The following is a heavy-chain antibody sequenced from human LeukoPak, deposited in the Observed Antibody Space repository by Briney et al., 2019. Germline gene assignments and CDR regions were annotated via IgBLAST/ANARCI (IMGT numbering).Heavy chain of an antibody. CDR3: ARDGDSSSWYWMNYYYGMDV. J-gene: IGHJ6*02. CDR1: GYTFTSYG. V-gene: IGHV1-18*01. D-gene: IGHD6-13*01. Sequence: ASVKVSCKASGYTFTSYGISWVRQAPGQGLEWMGWISAYNGNTNYAQKLQGRVTVTTDTSTSTAYMELRSLRSDDTAVYYCARDGDSSSWYWMNYYYGMDVWGQGTTVTVSS. CDR2: ISAYNGNT.